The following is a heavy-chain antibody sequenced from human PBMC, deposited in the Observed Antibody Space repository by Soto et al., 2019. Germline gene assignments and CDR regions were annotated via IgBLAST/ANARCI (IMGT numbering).Heavy chain of an antibody. V-gene: IGHV4-59*01. CDR2: IYYSGST. Sequence: PSETLSLTCTVSGGSISSYYWSWIRQPPGKGLEWIGYIYYSGSTNYNPSLKSRVTISVDTSKNQFSLKLSSVTAADTAVYYCARDLGGVVVTADHAFDIWGQGTMVTVSS. CDR1: GGSISSYY. D-gene: IGHD2-21*02. J-gene: IGHJ3*02. CDR3: ARDLGGVVVTADHAFDI.